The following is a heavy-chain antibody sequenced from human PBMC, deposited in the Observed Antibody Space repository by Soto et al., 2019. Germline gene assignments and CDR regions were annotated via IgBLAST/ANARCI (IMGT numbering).Heavy chain of an antibody. V-gene: IGHV4-34*01. J-gene: IGHJ5*02. D-gene: IGHD4-17*01. CDR3: AGGPDYGDYDA. CDR1: GGSFSDYQ. Sequence: QVQLRQWGAGLLKPSETLSLTCEVSGGSFSDYQWTWIRQSPEKGLEWIDEIRHNGDTNSKPSLRSRLTMSIDTSKNQFSLNLSSVTSADTAVYFCAGGPDYGDYDAWGQGILVTVSS. CDR2: IRHNGDT.